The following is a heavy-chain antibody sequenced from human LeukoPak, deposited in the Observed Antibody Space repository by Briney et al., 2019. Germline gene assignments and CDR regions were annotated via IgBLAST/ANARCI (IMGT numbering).Heavy chain of an antibody. CDR3: ARGSLQYCSSTSCYLGDPYYFDY. D-gene: IGHD2-2*01. J-gene: IGHJ4*02. Sequence: PSETLSLTCAVSGYSISSGSYYWSWIRQPAGKGLEWIGRIYTSGSTNYNPSLKSRVTMSVDTSKNQFSLKLSSVTAADTAVYYCARGSLQYCSSTSCYLGDPYYFDYWGQGTLVTVSS. CDR1: GYSISSGSYY. V-gene: IGHV4-61*02. CDR2: IYTSGST.